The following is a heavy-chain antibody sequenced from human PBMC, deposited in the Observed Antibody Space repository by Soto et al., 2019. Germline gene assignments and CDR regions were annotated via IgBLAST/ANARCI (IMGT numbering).Heavy chain of an antibody. Sequence: GGSLRLSCAASGFTFDDYAMHWVRQAPGKGLEWVSGISWNSGSIGYADSVKGRFTISRDNAKNTLYLQMNSLRPEDTAVYYCAKNYYGSGSYLGPFGYWGQGTLVTVSS. CDR3: AKNYYGSGSYLGPFGY. V-gene: IGHV3-9*01. CDR1: GFTFDDYA. D-gene: IGHD3-10*01. J-gene: IGHJ4*02. CDR2: ISWNSGSI.